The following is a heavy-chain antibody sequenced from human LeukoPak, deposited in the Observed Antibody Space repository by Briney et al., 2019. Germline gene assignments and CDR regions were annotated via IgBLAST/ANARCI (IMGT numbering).Heavy chain of an antibody. D-gene: IGHD3-22*01. J-gene: IGHJ6*02. V-gene: IGHV1-69*04. CDR3: AREHDSSVYHSYYYGMDV. CDR1: GGTFSSYA. Sequence: SVKVSCKASGGTFSSYAISWVRQAPGQGLEWMGRIIPIFGIANYAQKFQGRVTITTDKSTSTAYMELSSLRSEDTAVYYCAREHDSSVYHSYYYGMDVWGQATTVTVSS. CDR2: IIPIFGIA.